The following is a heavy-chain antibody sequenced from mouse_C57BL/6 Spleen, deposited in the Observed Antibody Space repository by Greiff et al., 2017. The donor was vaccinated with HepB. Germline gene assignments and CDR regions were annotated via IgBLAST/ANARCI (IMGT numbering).Heavy chain of an antibody. CDR2: IDPETGGT. V-gene: IGHV1-15*01. CDR1: GYTFTDYE. CDR3: TEGGTYYSKGMDY. J-gene: IGHJ4*01. Sequence: VQLQQSGAELVRPGASVTLSCKASGYTFTDYEMHWVKQTPVHGLEWIGAIDPETGGTAYNQKFKGKAILTADKSSSTAYMELRSLTSEDSAVYYCTEGGTYYSKGMDYWGQGTSVTVSS. D-gene: IGHD2-5*01.